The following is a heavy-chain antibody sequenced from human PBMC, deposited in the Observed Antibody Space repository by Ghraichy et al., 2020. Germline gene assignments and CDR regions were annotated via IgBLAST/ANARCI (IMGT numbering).Heavy chain of an antibody. Sequence: SQTLSLTCTVSGGSISSYYWSWIRQPPGKGLEWIGYIYYSGSTNYNPSLKSRVTISVDTSKNQFSLKLSSVTAADTAVYYCARRGFKGLVLDAFDIWGQGTMVTVSS. CDR3: ARRGFKGLVLDAFDI. J-gene: IGHJ3*02. CDR2: IYYSGST. D-gene: IGHD6-19*01. CDR1: GGSISSYY. V-gene: IGHV4-59*08.